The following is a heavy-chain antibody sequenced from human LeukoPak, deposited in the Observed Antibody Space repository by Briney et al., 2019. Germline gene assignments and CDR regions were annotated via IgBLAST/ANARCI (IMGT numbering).Heavy chain of an antibody. CDR2: IYHSGST. Sequence: SETLSLTCAVSGGSISSSNWWSWVRQPPGKGLEWIGEIYHSGSTNYNPSLKSRVTISVDKSKNQFSLKLSSVTAADTAVYYCARERRNTVTTLFDYWGQGTLVTVSS. CDR1: GGSISSSNW. J-gene: IGHJ4*02. CDR3: ARERRNTVTTLFDY. V-gene: IGHV4-4*02. D-gene: IGHD4-17*01.